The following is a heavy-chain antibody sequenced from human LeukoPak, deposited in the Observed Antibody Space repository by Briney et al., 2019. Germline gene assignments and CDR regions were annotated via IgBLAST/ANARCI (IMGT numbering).Heavy chain of an antibody. CDR2: ISGNGGRT. CDR1: GFTFSNYA. D-gene: IGHD6-13*01. V-gene: IGHV3-23*01. J-gene: IGHJ4*02. CDR3: AKAHSISWPYAFDS. Sequence: GGSLRLSCAASGFTFSNYAMAWVRQAPGKGLEWVSAISGNGGRTYSADSVQGRFTITRDNSKNTVYLQMDNLRAEDSAMYYCAKAHSISWPYAFDSWGQGTLVTVSS.